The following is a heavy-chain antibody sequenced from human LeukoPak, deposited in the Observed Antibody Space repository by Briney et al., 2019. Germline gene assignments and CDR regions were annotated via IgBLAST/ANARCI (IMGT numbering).Heavy chain of an antibody. CDR2: ISGSGGST. J-gene: IGHJ4*02. D-gene: IGHD1-26*01. Sequence: GGSLRLSCAASGFTFSSYAMSWVRQAPGKGLEWVSAISGSGGSTYYADSVKGRFTISRDNSKNTLYLQMNSLRGDDTAVYYCAKDVGKWESLHFFDYWGQGTPVTVSS. CDR3: AKDVGKWESLHFFDY. V-gene: IGHV3-23*01. CDR1: GFTFSSYA.